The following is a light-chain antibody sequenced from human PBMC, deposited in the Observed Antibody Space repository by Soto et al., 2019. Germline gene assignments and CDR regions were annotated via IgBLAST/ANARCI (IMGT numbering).Light chain of an antibody. CDR2: AAS. V-gene: IGKV1-39*01. CDR3: QQSYRSPYT. Sequence: IQLTQSPSSLSASVGDRVTLTCRASQSINIYLNWYQQKPGKAPTLLIYAASSLQSGVPSRVSCGGSRTDCTLTSISLETEDVANYYCQQSYRSPYTFGQGTKLEI. CDR1: QSINIY. J-gene: IGKJ2*01.